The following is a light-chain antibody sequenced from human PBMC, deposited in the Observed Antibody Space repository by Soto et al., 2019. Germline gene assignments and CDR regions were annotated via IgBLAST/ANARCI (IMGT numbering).Light chain of an antibody. Sequence: DIVMTQSPDSLAVSLGERATINCKSSQSVLYNFNNKNYLAWYQHKPGQPPKLLIYWASTRESGVPDRFSGSGSGTDFTLTISSLQAEDVAGYYCQQYFSSPFTFGPGTKVEIK. CDR1: QSVLYNFNNKNY. V-gene: IGKV4-1*01. J-gene: IGKJ3*01. CDR3: QQYFSSPFT. CDR2: WAS.